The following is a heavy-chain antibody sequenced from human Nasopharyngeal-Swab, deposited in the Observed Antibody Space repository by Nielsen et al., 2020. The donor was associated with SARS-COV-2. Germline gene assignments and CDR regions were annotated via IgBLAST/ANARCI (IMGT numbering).Heavy chain of an antibody. V-gene: IGHV4-59*01. Sequence: SETLSLTCTVSGGSISSYYWSWIRQPPGKGLEWIGYIYYSGSTNYNPSLKSRVTISVDTSKNQFSLKLSSVTAADTAVYYCARDSTPVYYYYYMGVWGKGTTVTVSS. D-gene: IGHD2-15*01. CDR1: GGSISSYY. J-gene: IGHJ6*03. CDR3: ARDSTPVYYYYYMGV. CDR2: IYYSGST.